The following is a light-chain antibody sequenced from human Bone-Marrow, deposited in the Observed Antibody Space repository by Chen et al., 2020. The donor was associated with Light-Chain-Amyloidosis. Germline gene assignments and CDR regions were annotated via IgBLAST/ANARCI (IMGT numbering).Light chain of an antibody. V-gene: IGLV3-21*02. Sequence: SYVLTQSSSVSVAPGQTATIACGGNNIGSTSVYWYQQTPGQAPLLVVYDDSDRPSGIPERLSGSNSGNTATLTISRVEAGDEADYYCQVWDRSSDRPVFGGGTKLTVL. CDR1: NIGSTS. CDR2: DDS. CDR3: QVWDRSSDRPV. J-gene: IGLJ3*02.